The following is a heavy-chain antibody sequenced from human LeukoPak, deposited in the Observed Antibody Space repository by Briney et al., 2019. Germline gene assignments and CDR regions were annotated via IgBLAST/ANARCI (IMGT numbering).Heavy chain of an antibody. D-gene: IGHD4-17*01. Sequence: GGSLRLSCAASGFTFSSYSMNWVRQAPGKGLEWVSSISSGRSYIYYADSVKGRFTISRDNAKNSLYLKMNSLRAEDTAVYYCARDMTTATTCYLQHWGQGTLVTVSS. CDR3: ARDMTTATTCYLQH. CDR2: ISSGRSYI. V-gene: IGHV3-21*01. J-gene: IGHJ1*01. CDR1: GFTFSSYS.